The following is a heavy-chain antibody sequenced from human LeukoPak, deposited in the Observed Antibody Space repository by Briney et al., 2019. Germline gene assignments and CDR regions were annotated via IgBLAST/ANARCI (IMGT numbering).Heavy chain of an antibody. D-gene: IGHD6-6*01. CDR2: IYYSGST. J-gene: IGHJ4*02. CDR1: GGSISSYY. Sequence: SETLSLTCTVSGGSISSYYWSWIRQPPGKGLEWIGYIYYSGSTNYNPSLKSRVTISVDTSKNQFSLKLSSVTAADTAVYYCARIGSSSDAEFGYWGQGTLVTVSS. CDR3: ARIGSSSDAEFGY. V-gene: IGHV4-59*08.